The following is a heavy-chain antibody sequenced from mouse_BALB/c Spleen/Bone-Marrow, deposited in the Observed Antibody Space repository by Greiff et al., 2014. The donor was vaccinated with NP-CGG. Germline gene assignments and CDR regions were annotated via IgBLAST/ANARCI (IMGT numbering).Heavy chain of an antibody. CDR1: GYTFTNYW. CDR3: ARGGDYDY. V-gene: IGHV1S132*01. J-gene: IGHJ2*01. Sequence: QVQLQQSGAELVKPGASVKLSCMTSGYTFTNYWIQWVKQRPGQGLGWIGEIFPGTGTTYYNERFKGKATLTIDTSSSTAYMQLSSLTSEDSAVYFCARGGDYDYWGQGTTLTVSS. D-gene: IGHD2-13*01. CDR2: IFPGTGTT.